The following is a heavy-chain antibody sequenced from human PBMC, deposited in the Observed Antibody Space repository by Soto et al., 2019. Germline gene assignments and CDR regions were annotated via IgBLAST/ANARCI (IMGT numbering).Heavy chain of an antibody. V-gene: IGHV1-69*06. CDR2: FIPMYGRT. CDR1: GGTFGNYA. CDR3: ARIHNNGWLMDA. J-gene: IGHJ6*02. Sequence: QMVQSGAEVKKPGSSVKVSCKASGGTFGNYAINWVRQAPGQGLEWMGNFIPMYGRTQTAQKFQDRVTLTADKSASTAYMELSSLRSEDTAVYYCARIHNNGWLMDAWGQGTTVTVPS. D-gene: IGHD3-9*01.